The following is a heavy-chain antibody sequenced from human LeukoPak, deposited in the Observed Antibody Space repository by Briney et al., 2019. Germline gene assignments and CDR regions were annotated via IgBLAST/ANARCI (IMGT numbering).Heavy chain of an antibody. CDR2: INPSGGST. Sequence: GASVKVSCKASGGTFSSYAISWVRQAPGQGLEWMGIINPSGGSTSYAQKFQGRVTMTRDTSTSTVYMELSSLRSEDTAVYYCALYFTFDYWGQGTLVTVSS. V-gene: IGHV1-46*01. CDR3: ALYFTFDY. J-gene: IGHJ4*02. D-gene: IGHD2-21*01. CDR1: GGTFSSYA.